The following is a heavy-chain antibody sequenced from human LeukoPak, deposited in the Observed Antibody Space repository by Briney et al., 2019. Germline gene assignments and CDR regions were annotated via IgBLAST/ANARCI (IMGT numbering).Heavy chain of an antibody. CDR1: GGSISSGDYY. D-gene: IGHD1-26*01. CDR2: IYYSGST. CDR3: ARWGAGPQTFDY. V-gene: IGHV4-30-4*01. J-gene: IGHJ4*02. Sequence: PSQTLSLTCTVSGGSISSGDYYWSWIRQPPGKGLEWIGYIYYSGSTYYNPSLKSRVTISVDTSKNQFSLKLSSVTAADTAVYYCARWGAGPQTFDYWGQGTLVTVSS.